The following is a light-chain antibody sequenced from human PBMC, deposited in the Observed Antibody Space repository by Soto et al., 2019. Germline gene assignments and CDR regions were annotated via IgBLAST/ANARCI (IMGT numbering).Light chain of an antibody. Sequence: QPVLTQSPSASASLGASVKLTCTLNNGHSSYAIAWHQQQPEKGPRYLMKANSDGSHRKGDGIPDRFSGSSSGAERYLTISSLQSEDEADYYCQTWGSGIVVFGGGTKLTVL. CDR2: ANSDGSH. CDR3: QTWGSGIVV. J-gene: IGLJ2*01. CDR1: NGHSSYA. V-gene: IGLV4-69*01.